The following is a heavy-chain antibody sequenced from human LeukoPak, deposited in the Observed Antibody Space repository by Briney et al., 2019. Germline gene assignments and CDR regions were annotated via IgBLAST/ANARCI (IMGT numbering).Heavy chain of an antibody. CDR3: AKAGSIRFDY. Sequence: PGGSLRLSCAASGFTVSSNYMSWVRQAPGKGLEWVSIIYSGGSTFYADSVKGRFTISRDNSKNTLYLQINRLRAEDTAVYYCAKAGSIRFDYWGQGTLVTVSS. CDR2: IYSGGST. V-gene: IGHV3-53*01. D-gene: IGHD1-26*01. CDR1: GFTVSSNY. J-gene: IGHJ4*02.